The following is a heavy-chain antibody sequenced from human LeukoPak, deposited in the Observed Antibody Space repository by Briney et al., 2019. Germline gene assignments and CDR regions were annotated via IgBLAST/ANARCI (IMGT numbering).Heavy chain of an antibody. CDR1: GYTFIDYH. V-gene: IGHV1-2*02. D-gene: IGHD2-2*01. J-gene: IGHJ4*02. CDR2: INPNSGAT. CDR3: ARVKKLMPELEF. Sequence: GASVKVSCKSSGYTFIDYHIHWVRQAPGQGLEWMGWINPNSGATKYAQKFQGRVSMTRDTSINTAYMDLTNLRSDDTAIFYCARVKKLMPELEFWGQGTLVTVTS.